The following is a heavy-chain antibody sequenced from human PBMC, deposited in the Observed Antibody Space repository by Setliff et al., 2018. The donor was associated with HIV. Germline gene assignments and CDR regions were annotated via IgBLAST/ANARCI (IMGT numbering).Heavy chain of an antibody. CDR1: GYSISRGYY. V-gene: IGHV4-38-2*01. D-gene: IGHD1-1*01. CDR2: IYHSGTT. Sequence: SETLSLTCAVSGYSISRGYYWGWIRQTPGKGLEWIGSIYHSGTTYYNPSLRSRATISVDTSKNQFSLELSSVTAADTAVYYCARHSRRGCFDSWGQGTLVTVSS. J-gene: IGHJ5*01. CDR3: ARHSRRGCFDS.